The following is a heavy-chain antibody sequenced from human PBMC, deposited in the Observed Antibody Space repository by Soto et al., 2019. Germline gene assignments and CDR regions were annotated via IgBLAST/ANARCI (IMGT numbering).Heavy chain of an antibody. Sequence: EVQLLESGGGLVQPGGSLRLSCAASGFTFSSYAMSWVRQAPGKGLEWVSAISGSGGSPYYADSVKGRFTISRDNSKNTLYLQMNSRRAEDTAVYYCAKDYTRSACRFDYWGQGTLVTFSS. CDR1: GFTFSSYA. CDR3: AKDYTRSACRFDY. J-gene: IGHJ4*02. V-gene: IGHV3-23*01. CDR2: ISGSGGSP. D-gene: IGHD2-2*01.